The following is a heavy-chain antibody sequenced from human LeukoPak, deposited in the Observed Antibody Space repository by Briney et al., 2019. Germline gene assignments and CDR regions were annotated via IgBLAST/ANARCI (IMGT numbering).Heavy chain of an antibody. J-gene: IGHJ4*02. CDR1: GFTISSYA. V-gene: IGHV3-30*04. Sequence: GGSLRLSCAASGFTISSYAMDWVRQARGKGLEWVAVISYDGSNKYYADSVKGRFTISRDNSKNTLYLQMNSLRAEDTAVYYCARDPLVRGVIINYFDYWGQGTLVTVSS. CDR3: ARDPLVRGVIINYFDY. D-gene: IGHD3-10*01. CDR2: ISYDGSNK.